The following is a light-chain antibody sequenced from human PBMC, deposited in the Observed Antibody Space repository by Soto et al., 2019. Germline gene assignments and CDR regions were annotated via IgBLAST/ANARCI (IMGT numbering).Light chain of an antibody. V-gene: IGKV3-15*01. CDR1: QNISSN. CDR2: GAS. J-gene: IGKJ1*01. Sequence: EIVMTQSPATLSVSPGERATLSCRASQNISSNLAWYQQKPGQSPRVLIDGASTRAIGIPARFSGSGSGTEFTLTISSLQSEDFAVYYCKQYNNWLWTFGQGTKVEIK. CDR3: KQYNNWLWT.